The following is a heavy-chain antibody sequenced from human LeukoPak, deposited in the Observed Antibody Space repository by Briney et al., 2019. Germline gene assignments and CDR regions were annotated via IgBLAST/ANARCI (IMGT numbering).Heavy chain of an antibody. Sequence: GGSLRLSCAASGFTFSDYAMTWVRQAPGKGLEWVSAISGSSGITYYANSVKGRFTISRDNSKNTLFLQMNSLRAEDTALYYCGKVHMRPAVAGLFDNWGQGTLVTVSS. CDR1: GFTFSDYA. J-gene: IGHJ4*02. D-gene: IGHD6-19*01. V-gene: IGHV3-23*01. CDR3: GKVHMRPAVAGLFDN. CDR2: ISGSSGIT.